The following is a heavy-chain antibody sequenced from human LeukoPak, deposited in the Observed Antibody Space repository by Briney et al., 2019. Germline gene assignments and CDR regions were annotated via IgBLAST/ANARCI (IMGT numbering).Heavy chain of an antibody. CDR1: GFTFSSYW. CDR3: ARDTAYYDSSGYYQFDY. Sequence: GGSLRLSCAASGFTFSSYWMHWVRQAPGKGLVWVSRINSGGSSTSYADSVKGRFTISRDNAKNTLYLQMNSLRAEDTAVYYCARDTAYYDSSGYYQFDYWGQGTLVTVSS. V-gene: IGHV3-74*01. D-gene: IGHD3-22*01. CDR2: INSGGSST. J-gene: IGHJ4*02.